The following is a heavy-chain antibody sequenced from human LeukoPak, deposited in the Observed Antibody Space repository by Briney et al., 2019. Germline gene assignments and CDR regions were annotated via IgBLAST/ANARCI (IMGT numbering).Heavy chain of an antibody. CDR3: AGTPNFDWLLTHDY. V-gene: IGHV1-69*04. CDR2: IIPILGIA. CDR1: GGTFSSYA. Sequence: ASVKVSCKASGGTFSSYAIRWVRQAPGQGLEWMGRIIPILGIANYPQKFQGRVTITADKSTSTAYMELSSLRSEDTAVYYCAGTPNFDWLLTHDYWGQGTLVTVSS. D-gene: IGHD3-9*01. J-gene: IGHJ4*02.